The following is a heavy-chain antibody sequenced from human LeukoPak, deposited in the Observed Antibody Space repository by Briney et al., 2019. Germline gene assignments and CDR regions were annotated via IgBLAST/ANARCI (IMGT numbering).Heavy chain of an antibody. Sequence: SQTLSLTCAVSGGSISSGGYSWSWIRQPPGKGLEWIGYIYHSGSTYYNPSLKSRVTISVDRSKNQFSLKLGSVTAADTAVYYCARSTPYFDYWGQGTLVTVSS. V-gene: IGHV4-30-2*01. CDR1: GGSISSGGYS. CDR2: IYHSGST. CDR3: ARSTPYFDY. J-gene: IGHJ4*02.